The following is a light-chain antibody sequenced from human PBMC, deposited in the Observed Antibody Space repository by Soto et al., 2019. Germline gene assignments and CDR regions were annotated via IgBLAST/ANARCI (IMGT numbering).Light chain of an antibody. J-gene: IGKJ2*01. Sequence: DIQMTQSPSSLSASVGDRVNITCQASQDITNYLNWFQQKPGKAPKVLISEASFLQTGVPSRFSGSQSGTDFTFTISSLQPEDIATYYSQQYEKPPYTFGQGTKVDIK. CDR2: EAS. CDR1: QDITNY. CDR3: QQYEKPPYT. V-gene: IGKV1-33*01.